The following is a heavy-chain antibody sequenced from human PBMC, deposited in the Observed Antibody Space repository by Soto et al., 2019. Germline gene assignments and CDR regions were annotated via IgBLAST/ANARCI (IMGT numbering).Heavy chain of an antibody. V-gene: IGHV3-23*01. Sequence: PGGFKRLSSAASGLNFRSYAMSWISQETGKGLEWVSAISGSGGSTYYADSVKGRFTISRDNSKNTLYLQMNSLRAEDTAVYYCAKAGGVVVAATPMDVWGQGTTVTVSS. CDR1: GLNFRSYA. J-gene: IGHJ6*02. CDR3: AKAGGVVVAATPMDV. D-gene: IGHD2-15*01. CDR2: ISGSGGST.